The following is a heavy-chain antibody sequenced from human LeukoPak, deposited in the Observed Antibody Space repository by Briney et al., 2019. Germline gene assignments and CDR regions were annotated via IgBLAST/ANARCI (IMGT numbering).Heavy chain of an antibody. CDR2: INPNSGGT. CDR3: ARDKIMVRGVIDDY. J-gene: IGHJ4*02. V-gene: IGHV1-2*02. CDR1: GYTFTGYY. D-gene: IGHD3-10*01. Sequence: ASVKVSCKASGYTFTGYYMHWVRQAPGQGLEWMGWINPNSGGTNYAQRFQGRVTMTRDTSISTAYMELSRLRSDDTAVYYCARDKIMVRGVIDDYWGQGTLVTVSS.